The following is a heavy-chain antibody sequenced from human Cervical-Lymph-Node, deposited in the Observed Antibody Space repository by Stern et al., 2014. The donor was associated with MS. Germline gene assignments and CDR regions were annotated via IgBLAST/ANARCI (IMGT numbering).Heavy chain of an antibody. J-gene: IGHJ5*02. Sequence: QVPLVQSGAEVKKPGASVKVSCKASGYTFTNYGISWVRQAPGQGLEWMGWISGYNDDTNYVEKFQGRVTMTTDTSTSTAYMELRSLRSDDTAVYYCARDPHIAVAGTGGGFDPWGQGTLVTVSS. CDR3: ARDPHIAVAGTGGGFDP. CDR2: ISGYNDDT. V-gene: IGHV1-18*01. D-gene: IGHD6-19*01. CDR1: GYTFTNYG.